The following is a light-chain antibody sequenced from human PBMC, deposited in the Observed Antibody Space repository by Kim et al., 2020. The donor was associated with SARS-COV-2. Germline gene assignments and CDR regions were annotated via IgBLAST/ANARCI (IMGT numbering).Light chain of an antibody. CDR1: EGTGYY. CDR2: AAS. V-gene: IGKV1-27*01. CDR3: QKYNNVPLT. Sequence: ASRGNRHTASGQASEGTGYYVAWYQQKPGKLPNLLISAASTLQEGVPSRFRGTRSGTHYTLTINSLQPEDVATYYCQKYNNVPLTFGGGTKVDIK. J-gene: IGKJ4*01.